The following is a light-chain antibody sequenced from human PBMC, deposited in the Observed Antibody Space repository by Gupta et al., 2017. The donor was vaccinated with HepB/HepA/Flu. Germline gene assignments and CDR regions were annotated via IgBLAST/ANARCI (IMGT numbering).Light chain of an antibody. CDR1: QGISSY. J-gene: IGKJ3*01. V-gene: IGKV1-9*01. CDR2: AAS. CDR3: QQLNSYPSFT. Sequence: DIQLTQSPSFLSASVGDRVTITCRASQGISSYLAWYQQKPGKAPKLLIYAASTWQSGVPSRFSGSGAGKELTLTISSRQPEDFASYYCQQLNSYPSFTFGHGTKVDIK.